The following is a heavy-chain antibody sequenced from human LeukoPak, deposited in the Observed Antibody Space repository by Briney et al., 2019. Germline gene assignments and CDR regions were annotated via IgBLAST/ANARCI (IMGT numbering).Heavy chain of an antibody. CDR3: ARAGKYYYGSYWFDP. D-gene: IGHD3-10*01. V-gene: IGHV4-34*01. CDR1: GGSFSGYY. Sequence: SETLSLTCAVYGGSFSGYYWSWIRQPPGKGLEWIGEINHSGSTNYNPSLKSRVTISVDKSKNQFSLKLSSVTAADTAVYYCARAGKYYYGSYWFDPWGQGTLVTVSS. CDR2: INHSGST. J-gene: IGHJ5*02.